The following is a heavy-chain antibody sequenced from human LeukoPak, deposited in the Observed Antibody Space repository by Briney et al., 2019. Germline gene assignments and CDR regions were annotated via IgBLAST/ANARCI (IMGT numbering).Heavy chain of an antibody. CDR2: INPSGGSP. CDR1: GYTFINYY. D-gene: IGHD6-13*01. V-gene: IGHV1-46*01. J-gene: IGHJ3*01. Sequence: ASVKVSCKSSGYTFINYYIHWVRQAPGQGLEWMGIINPSGGSPTYAQKFQGRVTMTSDVSTSTVYMELSSLGSEDTAVYYCARDVAAAGSAFDFWGQGTMVTVSS. CDR3: ARDVAAAGSAFDF.